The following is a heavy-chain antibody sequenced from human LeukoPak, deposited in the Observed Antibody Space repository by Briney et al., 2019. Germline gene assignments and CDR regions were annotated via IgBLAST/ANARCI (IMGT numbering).Heavy chain of an antibody. CDR3: TRDRGTYNWLDP. D-gene: IGHD1-26*01. CDR2: IDRPAKSYAT. J-gene: IGHJ5*02. V-gene: IGHV3-73*01. CDR1: GFTLSDSA. Sequence: GGSLRLPCAASGFTLSDSAIHWVRQASGKGLEWVGLIDRPAKSYATAYGASVGGRFTISRDDSKNTAYLQMDSLKTEDTALYYCTRDRGTYNWLDPWGQGTLVTVSS.